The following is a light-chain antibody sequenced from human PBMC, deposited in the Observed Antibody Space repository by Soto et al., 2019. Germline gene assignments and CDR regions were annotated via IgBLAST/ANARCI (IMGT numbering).Light chain of an antibody. CDR3: HQYGTAPRT. J-gene: IGKJ3*01. Sequence: EIVLTQSPGTLSLSPGERATLSCRASQSVSSSYLAWYQQKPGQAPRLLIYGASSRATGIPDRFSGSGSGTDFTLTISRLEPEDFAVYYWHQYGTAPRTFGP. CDR2: GAS. V-gene: IGKV3-20*01. CDR1: QSVSSSY.